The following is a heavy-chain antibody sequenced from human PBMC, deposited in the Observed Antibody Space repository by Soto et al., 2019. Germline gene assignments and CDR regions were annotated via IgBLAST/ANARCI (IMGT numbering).Heavy chain of an antibody. V-gene: IGHV3-23*01. J-gene: IGHJ6*02. CDR3: AKDGFYGMDV. D-gene: IGHD2-2*03. CDR2: ISGSGDST. CDR1: GFTFSSYA. Sequence: GGSLRLSCAASGFTFSSYAMSWVRQAPGKGLEWVSGISGSGDSTYYAESVKGRFTISRDNSNNTLYLQMNSLRAEDTAVYYCAKDGFYGMDVWGQGTTVTVSS.